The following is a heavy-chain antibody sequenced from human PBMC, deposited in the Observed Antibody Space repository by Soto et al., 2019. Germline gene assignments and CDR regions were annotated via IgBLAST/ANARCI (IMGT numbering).Heavy chain of an antibody. D-gene: IGHD2-21*01. V-gene: IGHV4-31*03. Sequence: QVQLQESGPGLVKPSQTLSLTCTVSGGSISSGGYYWSWILQHPGKGLEWIGYIYYSGSTYYHPSFKSRVTVTVDTSKNQCSLKLSFVTAADTAVYYCARYVARGVNFAYWGQGTMITVSS. CDR2: IYYSGST. J-gene: IGHJ4*02. CDR3: ARYVARGVNFAY. CDR1: GGSISSGGYY.